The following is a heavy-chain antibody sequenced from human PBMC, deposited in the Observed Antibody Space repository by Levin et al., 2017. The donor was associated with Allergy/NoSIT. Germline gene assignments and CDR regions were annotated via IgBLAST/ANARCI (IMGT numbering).Heavy chain of an antibody. V-gene: IGHV3-30*18. CDR2: ISYDGSNK. CDR3: AKDQLRFLENYGMDV. CDR1: GFTFSSYG. D-gene: IGHD3-3*01. J-gene: IGHJ6*02. Sequence: PGGSLRLSCAASGFTFSSYGMHWVRQAPGKGLEWVAVISYDGSNKYYADSVKGRFTISRDNSKNTLYLQMNSLRAEDTAVYYCAKDQLRFLENYGMDVWGQGTTVTVSS.